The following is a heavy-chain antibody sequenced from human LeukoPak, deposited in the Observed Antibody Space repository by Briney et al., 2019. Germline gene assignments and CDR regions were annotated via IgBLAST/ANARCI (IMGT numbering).Heavy chain of an antibody. D-gene: IGHD2-15*01. J-gene: IGHJ4*02. Sequence: ASAKVSCKASGGTFSSYAISWVRQAPGQGLEWMGGIIPIFGTANYAQKFQGRVTITADESTSTAYMELSSLRSEDTAVYYCARGHCSGGSCYYFDYWGQGTLVTVSS. CDR2: IIPIFGTA. CDR1: GGTFSSYA. CDR3: ARGHCSGGSCYYFDY. V-gene: IGHV1-69*13.